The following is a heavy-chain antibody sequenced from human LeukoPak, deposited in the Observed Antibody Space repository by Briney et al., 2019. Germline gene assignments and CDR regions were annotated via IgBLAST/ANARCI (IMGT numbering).Heavy chain of an antibody. V-gene: IGHV1-2*02. D-gene: IGHD6-19*01. CDR2: IYPNSGGT. Sequence: ASVKVSCKASGYTFKNYVISWVRQAPGQGLEWMGWIYPNSGGTNYAQKFQGRVTMTRDTSISTAYMELSRLRSDDTAVYYCARSEQFPYYMDVWGKGTTVTVSS. J-gene: IGHJ6*03. CDR1: GYTFKNYV. CDR3: ARSEQFPYYMDV.